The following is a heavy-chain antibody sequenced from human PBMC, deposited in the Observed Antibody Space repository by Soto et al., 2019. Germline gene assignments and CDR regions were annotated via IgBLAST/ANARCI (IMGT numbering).Heavy chain of an antibody. D-gene: IGHD3-3*01. V-gene: IGHV4-59*01. CDR2: IYYSGST. CDR1: GGSISSYY. CDR3: ARGAPGGAYDFWSGYYYYYGMDV. Sequence: SETLSLTCTVSGGSISSYYWSWIRQPPGKGLEWVGYIYYSGSTNYNPSLKSRVTISVDTSKNQFSLKLSSVTAADTAVYYCARGAPGGAYDFWSGYYYYYGMDVWGQGTTVTVSS. J-gene: IGHJ6*02.